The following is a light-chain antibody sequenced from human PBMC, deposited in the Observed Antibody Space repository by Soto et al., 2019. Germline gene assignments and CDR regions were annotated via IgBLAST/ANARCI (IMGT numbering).Light chain of an antibody. V-gene: IGLV1-40*01. CDR2: GNS. Sequence: QSVLTQPPSVSGAPGQRVTISCTGSSSNIGAGYDVHWYQQLPGTAPKLLIYGNSNRPSGVPDRFSGSKSGTSASLAITGLQAEDEADYYCQSYDSSLSGWGWVFGGGT. CDR3: QSYDSSLSGWGWV. J-gene: IGLJ3*02. CDR1: SSNIGAGYD.